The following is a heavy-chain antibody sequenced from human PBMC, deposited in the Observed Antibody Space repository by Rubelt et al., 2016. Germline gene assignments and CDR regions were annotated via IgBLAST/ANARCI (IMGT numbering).Heavy chain of an antibody. D-gene: IGHD1-1*01. V-gene: IGHV3-33*01. CDR1: GFTFSSYG. CDR2: IWYDGSNK. J-gene: IGHJ1*01. CDR3: ARDKVNNCAGERLCGGKTGGELEYFQN. Sequence: GGGVVQPGRSLRLSCAASGFTFSSYGMHWVRQAPGKGLEWVAVIWYDGSNKYYADSVKGRFTISRDNSKNTLYLQMKSLRARDTAGYKCARDKVNNCAGERLCGGKTGGELEYFQNWGQGTLATVSS.